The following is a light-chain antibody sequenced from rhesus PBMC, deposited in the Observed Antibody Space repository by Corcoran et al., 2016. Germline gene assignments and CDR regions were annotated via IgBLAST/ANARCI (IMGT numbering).Light chain of an antibody. V-gene: IGLV3S11*01. J-gene: IGLJ1*01. CDR1: SLKTSF. Sequence: SSGLTQEPTLSVALGHTVRVTCQGDSLKTSFVSWYQQKPGQVPVLVIYGNTNRPSGIPGRFSGSWSGNTGSLTITGAQVEDEAYYYCGSWDNSGDHYIFGAGTRVTVL. CDR3: GSWDNSGDHYI. CDR2: GNT.